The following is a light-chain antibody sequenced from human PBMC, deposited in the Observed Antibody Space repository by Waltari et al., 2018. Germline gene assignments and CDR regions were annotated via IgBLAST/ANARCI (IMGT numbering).Light chain of an antibody. CDR1: QSISY. J-gene: IGKJ4*01. V-gene: IGKV3-20*01. CDR2: DAS. Sequence: ESVLTQSPGTLSLSPGERATLSCRASQSISYLAWYQQKGGQAPRLLIYDASRRTTGAPDRVSGSGSGTDFTLSISRLEPEDSAVYYCQQYGNSPVSFGGGTRVEIK. CDR3: QQYGNSPVS.